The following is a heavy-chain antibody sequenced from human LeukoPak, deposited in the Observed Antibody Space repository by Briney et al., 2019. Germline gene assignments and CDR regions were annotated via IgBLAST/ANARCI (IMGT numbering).Heavy chain of an antibody. CDR2: IWYDGSNK. CDR3: AREGPRGNSQFDY. J-gene: IGHJ4*02. CDR1: GFTFRNYG. Sequence: GRSLRLSCAASGFTFRNYGMHWVRQAPGKGLEWVALIWYDGSNKYYTDSVKGRLTISRDNSKDTLFLQMNSLRAEDTAVYYCAREGPRGNSQFDYWGQGTLVTVSS. V-gene: IGHV3-33*01. D-gene: IGHD2/OR15-2a*01.